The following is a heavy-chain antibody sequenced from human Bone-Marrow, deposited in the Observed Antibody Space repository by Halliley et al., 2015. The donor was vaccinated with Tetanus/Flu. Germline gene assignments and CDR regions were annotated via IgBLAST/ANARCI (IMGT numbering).Heavy chain of an antibody. CDR3: ARGRADSPDF. CDR2: VFYSGSP. J-gene: IGHJ4*02. D-gene: IGHD2-15*01. Sequence: EWVGYVFYSGSPNYNPSLRSRATISLDKSNNQFSLRLTSVTTADTAVYYCARGRADSPDFWGQGMLVTVSS. V-gene: IGHV4-59*09.